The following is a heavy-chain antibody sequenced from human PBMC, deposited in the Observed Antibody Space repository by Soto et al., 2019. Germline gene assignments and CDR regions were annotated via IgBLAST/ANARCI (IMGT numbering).Heavy chain of an antibody. CDR1: GFTFISYS. V-gene: IGHV3-48*02. CDR2: ISSHSSTL. Sequence: AGSLRLSCAASGFTFISYSMNWGRQAPGKGLEWISYISSHSSTLYYADSVKGRFTISRDNAGNSLYLQMNSLRDEDTAVYYCVRDGSGNLYLNWFDPWGQGTLVTVSS. D-gene: IGHD6-19*01. CDR3: VRDGSGNLYLNWFDP. J-gene: IGHJ5*02.